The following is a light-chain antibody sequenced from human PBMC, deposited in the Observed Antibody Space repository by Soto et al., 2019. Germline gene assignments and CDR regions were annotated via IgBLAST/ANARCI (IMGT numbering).Light chain of an antibody. CDR3: QSYDSSLSGPV. V-gene: IGLV1-40*01. J-gene: IGLJ2*01. Sequence: QPVLTQPPSVSGAPGQRVTISCTGSSSNIGAGYDVHWYQQLPGTAPKLLIYGNSNRPSGVPDRFSGSKSGTSASLAITGLQAEDEADYYFQSYDSSLSGPVFGGGTKLTVL. CDR1: SSNIGAGYD. CDR2: GNS.